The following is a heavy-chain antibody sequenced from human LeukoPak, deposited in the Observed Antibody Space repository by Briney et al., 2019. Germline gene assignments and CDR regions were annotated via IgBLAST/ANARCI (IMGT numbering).Heavy chain of an antibody. CDR3: ARKYASGTYPLDY. CDR2: ISDTCATT. D-gene: IGHD3-10*01. J-gene: IGHJ4*02. Sequence: GGSLRLSCAASGFSFSTDSMSWVRQAPGKGLGWGSVISDTCATTFYADSVKGRFTISRDNSKNTLYLQMSSLRVEDTAVYYCARKYASGTYPLDYWGQGILVTVSP. CDR1: GFSFSTDS. V-gene: IGHV3-23*01.